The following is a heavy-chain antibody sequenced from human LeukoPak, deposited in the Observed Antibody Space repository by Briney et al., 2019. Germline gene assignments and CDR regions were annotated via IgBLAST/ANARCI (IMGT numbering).Heavy chain of an antibody. D-gene: IGHD3-22*01. CDR1: GFTFSSYS. Sequence: GGSLRLSCAASGFTFSSYSMNWVRQAPGKGLEWGSSISSSSGYIYYADSVKGRFTISRDNAKNSLYLQMNSLRAEDTAVYYCAILRDYYDSSTFDYWGQGTLVTVSS. CDR3: AILRDYYDSSTFDY. V-gene: IGHV3-21*01. CDR2: ISSSSGYI. J-gene: IGHJ4*02.